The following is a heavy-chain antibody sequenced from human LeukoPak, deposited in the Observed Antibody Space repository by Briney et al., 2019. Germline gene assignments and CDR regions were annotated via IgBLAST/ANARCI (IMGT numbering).Heavy chain of an antibody. CDR3: AKDHYDFWSGYPPN. CDR1: GFTFINYA. V-gene: IGHV3-23*01. CDR2: IGGSGGGT. D-gene: IGHD3-3*01. Sequence: GGSLRLSCAASGFTFINYAMTWVRQAPGKGLEWVSAIGGSGGGTYYADSVRGRFTISRDNSNNTLYLQMNSLRADDTAVYYCAKDHYDFWSGYPPNWGRGTLVTVSS. J-gene: IGHJ4*02.